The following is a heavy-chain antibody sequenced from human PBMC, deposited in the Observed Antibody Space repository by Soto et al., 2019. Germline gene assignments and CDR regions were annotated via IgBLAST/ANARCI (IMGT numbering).Heavy chain of an antibody. V-gene: IGHV1-18*01. J-gene: IGHJ6*02. D-gene: IGHD3-16*02. CDR1: GYIFVNYG. CDR3: VMLDNSVKPTPQDV. Sequence: QVQLVQSGDEVKKPGASVKVSCKASGYIFVNYGIAWVRQAPGQGLEWMGWISPYTGNTHSATKVQGRLTMTTDTTTSTAYMDLGRLTYDDTAVYYCVMLDNSVKPTPQDVWGQGTTVTVSS. CDR2: ISPYTGNT.